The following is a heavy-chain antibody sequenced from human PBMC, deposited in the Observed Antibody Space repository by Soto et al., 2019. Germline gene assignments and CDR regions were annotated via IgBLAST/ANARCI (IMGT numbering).Heavy chain of an antibody. V-gene: IGHV4-59*01. Sequence: SETPSRTCPVSGVSLSSYWLIWIRQPTVKGLEWIGYIYYTGSTNYNPSLKSRVTISLDASKNQFSLNLNSATAADTAVYYCARGPGASGTYHYFFDYWGPGTLVTGSS. CDR1: GVSLSSYW. J-gene: IGHJ4*02. D-gene: IGHD3-10*01. CDR3: ARGPGASGTYHYFFDY. CDR2: IYYTGST.